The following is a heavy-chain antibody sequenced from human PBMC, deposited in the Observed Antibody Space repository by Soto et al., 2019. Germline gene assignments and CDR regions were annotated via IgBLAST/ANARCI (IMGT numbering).Heavy chain of an antibody. CDR3: TTGPFGYGDSYYWYFDL. CDR2: IKSKTDGGTT. D-gene: IGHD4-17*01. CDR1: GFTFSNAW. V-gene: IGHV3-15*01. Sequence: GGSLRLSCAASGFTFSNAWMSWVRQAPGKGLEWVGRIKSKTDGGTTDYAAPVKGRFTISRDDSKNTLYLQMNSLKTEDTAVYYCTTGPFGYGDSYYWYFDLWGRGTLVTVSS. J-gene: IGHJ2*01.